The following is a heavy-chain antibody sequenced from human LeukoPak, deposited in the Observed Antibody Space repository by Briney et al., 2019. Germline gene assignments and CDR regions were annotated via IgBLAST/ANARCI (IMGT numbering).Heavy chain of an antibody. J-gene: IGHJ4*02. D-gene: IGHD5-18*01. CDR1: GFTFSSYW. CDR3: AQVLSVDTAMASWGIGY. Sequence: GGSLRLSCAASGFTFSSYWMHWVRQAPGKGLEWVAVISYDGSNKYYADSVKGRFTISRDNSKNTLYLQMNSLRAEDTAVYYCAQVLSVDTAMASWGIGYWGQGTLVTVSS. CDR2: ISYDGSNK. V-gene: IGHV3-30*03.